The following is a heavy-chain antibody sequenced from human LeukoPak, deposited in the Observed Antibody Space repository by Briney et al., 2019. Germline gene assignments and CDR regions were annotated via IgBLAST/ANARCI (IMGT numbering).Heavy chain of an antibody. J-gene: IGHJ3*02. V-gene: IGHV3-43*01. Sequence: PGGSLRLSCAASGFTFDDYTMHWVRQAPGKGLEWVSLISWDGGSTYYADSVKGRFTISRDNSKNSLYLQMNSLRTEDTALYYCAAWTPAGGSYVTIDAFDIWGQGTMVTVSS. CDR3: AAWTPAGGSYVTIDAFDI. CDR1: GFTFDDYT. D-gene: IGHD1-26*01. CDR2: ISWDGGST.